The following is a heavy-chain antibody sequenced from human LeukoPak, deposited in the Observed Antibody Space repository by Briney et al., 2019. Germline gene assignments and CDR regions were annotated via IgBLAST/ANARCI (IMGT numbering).Heavy chain of an antibody. CDR2: MYYDGTT. CDR3: ARGVARKNLGY. CDR1: GGSISSYF. Sequence: SETLSLTCTVSGGSISSYFWTWLRQPPGKGLEWIGSMYYDGTTNYNPSLKSRVTISVDTSNNQFSLKLSSVTAADTAVYYCARGVARKNLGYWGQGTLVTVSS. J-gene: IGHJ4*02. D-gene: IGHD5-12*01. V-gene: IGHV4-59*01.